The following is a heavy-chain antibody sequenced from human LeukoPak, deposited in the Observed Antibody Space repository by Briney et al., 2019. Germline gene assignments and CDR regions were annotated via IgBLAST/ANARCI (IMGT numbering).Heavy chain of an antibody. V-gene: IGHV3-23*01. D-gene: IGHD6-13*01. Sequence: PGGSLRLSCAASGFTFSSYAMSWVRQAPGKGLEWVSAISGSGGSTYYADSVKGRFTISRDNSKNTLYLHLNSLRAEDTALYYCARLGSSWPDGFDIWGQGTVVTVSS. CDR1: GFTFSSYA. CDR2: ISGSGGST. J-gene: IGHJ3*02. CDR3: ARLGSSWPDGFDI.